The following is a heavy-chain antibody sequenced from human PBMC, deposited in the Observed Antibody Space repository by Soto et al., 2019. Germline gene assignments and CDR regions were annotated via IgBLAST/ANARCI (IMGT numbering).Heavy chain of an antibody. V-gene: IGHV3-11*01. CDR1: GFTFSDYY. J-gene: IGHJ4*02. CDR2: ISSSGSTI. CDR3: AREGGYDYDY. Sequence: CGSLRLSCAASGFTFSDYYISWVRQSPWKGLEWVSYISSSGSTIYYADSVKGRFTISRDNAKNSLYLQMNSLRAEDTAVYYCAREGGYDYDYWGQGTLVTVSS. D-gene: IGHD5-12*01.